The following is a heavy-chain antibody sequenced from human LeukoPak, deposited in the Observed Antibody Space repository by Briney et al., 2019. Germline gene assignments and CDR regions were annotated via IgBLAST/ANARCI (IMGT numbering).Heavy chain of an antibody. J-gene: IGHJ4*02. CDR1: GFTFSSYA. V-gene: IGHV3-64*01. Sequence: QPGGSLRLSCAASGFTFSSYAMPWVRQAPGKGLEYVSAISSNGGSTYYANSVKGRFTISRDNSKNTLYLQMGSLRAEDMAVYYCANFKAAAADYWGQGTLVTVSS. CDR3: ANFKAAAADY. D-gene: IGHD6-13*01. CDR2: ISSNGGST.